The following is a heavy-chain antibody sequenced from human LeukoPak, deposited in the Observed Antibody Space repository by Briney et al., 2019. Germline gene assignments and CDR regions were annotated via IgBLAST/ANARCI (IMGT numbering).Heavy chain of an antibody. V-gene: IGHV3-21*01. CDR1: GFTFSSYS. CDR3: GRRWELLYYFDY. D-gene: IGHD1-26*01. J-gene: IGHJ4*02. Sequence: GGSLRLSCAASGFTFSSYSMNWVRQAPGKGREWVSSISSSSSYIYYADSVKGRFTISRDNAENSLYLQMNSLRAEDTAVYYCGRRWELLYYFDYWGQGTLVTVSS. CDR2: ISSSSSYI.